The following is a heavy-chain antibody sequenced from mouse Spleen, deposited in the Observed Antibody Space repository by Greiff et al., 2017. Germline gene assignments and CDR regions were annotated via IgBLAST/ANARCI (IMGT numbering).Heavy chain of an antibody. CDR2: ISSGGSYT. D-gene: IGHD3-1*01. CDR1: GFTFSSYA. CDR3: ARGEARATFFFAY. J-gene: IGHJ3*01. Sequence: EVQGVESGGGLVKPGGSLKLSCAASGFTFSSYAMSWVRQTPEKRLEWVATISSGGSYTYYPDSVKGRFTISRDNAKNTLYLQMSSLRSEDTAMYYCARGEARATFFFAYWGQGTLVTVSA. V-gene: IGHV5-9-3*01.